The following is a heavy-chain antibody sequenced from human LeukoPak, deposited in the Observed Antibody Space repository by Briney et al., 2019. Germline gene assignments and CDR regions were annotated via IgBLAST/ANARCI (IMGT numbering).Heavy chain of an antibody. CDR3: ASIYGSGNDFDY. D-gene: IGHD3-10*01. V-gene: IGHV1-2*02. J-gene: IGHJ4*02. Sequence: ASVKVSCTASGYTFTGYYMHWVRQAPGRGLEWMGWINPNSGGTNYAQKFQGRVTMTRDTSISTAYMELSRLRSDDTAVYYCASIYGSGNDFDYWGQGTLVTVSS. CDR1: GYTFTGYY. CDR2: INPNSGGT.